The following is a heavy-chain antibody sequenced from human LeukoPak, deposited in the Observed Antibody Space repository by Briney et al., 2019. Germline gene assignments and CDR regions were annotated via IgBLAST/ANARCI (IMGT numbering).Heavy chain of an antibody. Sequence: GASVKVSCKASGFPFTSHYMHWVRQAPGQGLEWMGIINPRGDSTTYAQRLLGRVTMTKDTSTSTFYLELSSLRSDDTAVYYCAKEFSSSCLDSWGQGTLVTVSS. CDR2: INPRGDST. J-gene: IGHJ4*02. V-gene: IGHV1-46*01. D-gene: IGHD6-13*01. CDR1: GFPFTSHY. CDR3: AKEFSSSCLDS.